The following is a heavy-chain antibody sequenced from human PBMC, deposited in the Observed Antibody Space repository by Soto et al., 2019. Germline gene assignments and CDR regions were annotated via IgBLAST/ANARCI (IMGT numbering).Heavy chain of an antibody. D-gene: IGHD3-10*01. J-gene: IGHJ5*02. V-gene: IGHV1-69*01. Sequence: QVQLVQSGAEVKKPGSSVKVSCKASGGTFSSYAISWVRQAPGPGLEWMGGIIPIFGTANYAQTFQGRVTITADESTSTAYMVLSSLRSEDTAVYYCARGGRGTMVRGVIIKSWFDPWGQGTLVTVSS. CDR1: GGTFSSYA. CDR2: IIPIFGTA. CDR3: ARGGRGTMVRGVIIKSWFDP.